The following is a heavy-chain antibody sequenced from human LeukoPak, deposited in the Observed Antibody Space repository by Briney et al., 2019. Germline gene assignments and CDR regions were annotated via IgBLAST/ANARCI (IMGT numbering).Heavy chain of an antibody. V-gene: IGHV3-30*12. Sequence: GGSLRLSCAASGFTFSTYGMHWVRQAPGKGLEWVAIIYHDGSNEDYADSVKGRFTISRDNSKNTLYLQMNSLRAEDTAMYYCARDRGPPDHFRSGFMSYCFDYWGQGTQVTVSS. CDR2: IYHDGSNE. D-gene: IGHD3-22*01. J-gene: IGHJ4*02. CDR3: ARDRGPPDHFRSGFMSYCFDY. CDR1: GFTFSTYG.